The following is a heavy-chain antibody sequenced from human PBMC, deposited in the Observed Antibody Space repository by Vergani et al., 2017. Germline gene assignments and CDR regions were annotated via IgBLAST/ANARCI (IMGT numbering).Heavy chain of an antibody. CDR3: ARRGAAAGTRGLYFDY. Sequence: QVQLQQWGAGLLKPSETLSLTCAVYGGSFSGYYWSWIRQPPGKGLEWIGEINHSGSTNYNPSLKSRVTISGDTSKNQFSRKLSSGTAADTAVYYCARRGAAAGTRGLYFDYWGQGTLVTVSS. CDR2: INHSGST. V-gene: IGHV4-34*01. CDR1: GGSFSGYY. J-gene: IGHJ4*02. D-gene: IGHD6-13*01.